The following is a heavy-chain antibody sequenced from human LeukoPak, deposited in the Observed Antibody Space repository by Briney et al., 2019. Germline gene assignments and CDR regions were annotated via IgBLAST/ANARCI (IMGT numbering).Heavy chain of an antibody. D-gene: IGHD3-22*01. J-gene: IGHJ4*02. Sequence: SETLSLTCAVSGDSIKSGYYWAWIRQPSGKGLEWIGSIDHSGSYYSTPSLRSRVTISLHSSNKHFSLELNSVTAADTAVYYCARGVSDSSGYRYYGGFYYFDFWGQGTLVTVSS. CDR1: GDSIKSGYY. CDR2: IDHSGSY. CDR3: ARGVSDSSGYRYYGGFYYFDF. V-gene: IGHV4-38-2*01.